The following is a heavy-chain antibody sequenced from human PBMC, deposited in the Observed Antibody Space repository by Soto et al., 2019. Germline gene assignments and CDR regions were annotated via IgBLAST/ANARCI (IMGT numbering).Heavy chain of an antibody. CDR3: ARGPPVWGSYRPTEYFDL. CDR1: GFTFSSYW. Sequence: VQLVESGGGVVQPGRSLRLSCAASGFTFSSYWMHWVRQAPGKGLVWVSRINSDGSSTSYADSVKGRFTISRDNAKNTLYLQMNRLRAEDTAVYYCARGPPVWGSYRPTEYFDLWGRGTLVPVSS. J-gene: IGHJ2*01. CDR2: INSDGSST. D-gene: IGHD3-16*02. V-gene: IGHV3-74*02.